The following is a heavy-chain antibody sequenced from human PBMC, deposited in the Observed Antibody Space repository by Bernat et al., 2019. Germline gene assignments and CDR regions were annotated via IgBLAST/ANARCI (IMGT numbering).Heavy chain of an antibody. CDR2: ISGSGGST. CDR3: AEALGGQNRYFDY. D-gene: IGHD3-16*01. CDR1: GLPFGSYA. J-gene: IGHJ4*02. Sequence: EVQLLESGGGWVRPGGSRRLSVAASGLPFGSYAMSGVRRAPGKGLEWVSAISGSGGSTFYADSVKGRFTISRDNSKNTLYLQMNSLRAEDTAVYYCAEALGGQNRYFDYWGQGTLVTVSS. V-gene: IGHV3-23*01.